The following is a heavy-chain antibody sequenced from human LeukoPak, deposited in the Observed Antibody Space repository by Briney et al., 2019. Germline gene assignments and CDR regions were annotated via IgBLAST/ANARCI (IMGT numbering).Heavy chain of an antibody. J-gene: IGHJ4*02. CDR3: ASTSIVVVTAGLDY. CDR2: IIPILGIA. Sequence: SVKVSCKASGGTFSSYAISWVRQAPGQGLEWMGRIIPILGIANYAQKFQGRVTITADKSTSTAYMELSSLRSEDTAVYYCASTSIVVVTAGLDYWGQGTLVTVSS. V-gene: IGHV1-69*04. D-gene: IGHD2-21*02. CDR1: GGTFSSYA.